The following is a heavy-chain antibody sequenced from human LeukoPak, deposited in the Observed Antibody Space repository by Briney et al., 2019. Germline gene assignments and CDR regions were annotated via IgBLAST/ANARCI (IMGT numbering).Heavy chain of an antibody. Sequence: GGSLRLSCTASGFTFSNFAMSWVRQAPGKGLDWVSAISPTSGTTFYADSVKGRFTVSRDISKNTLYLQMNSLSAEDTAVYYCARHGYNYGFDYWGQGTLVTVSS. J-gene: IGHJ4*02. CDR3: ARHGYNYGFDY. CDR2: ISPTSGTT. CDR1: GFTFSNFA. D-gene: IGHD5-24*01. V-gene: IGHV3-23*01.